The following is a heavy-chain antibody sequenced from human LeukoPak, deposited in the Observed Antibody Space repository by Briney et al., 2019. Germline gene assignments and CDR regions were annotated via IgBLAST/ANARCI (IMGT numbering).Heavy chain of an antibody. V-gene: IGHV4-59*01. J-gene: IGHJ4*02. D-gene: IGHD4-17*01. CDR3: ARGYGDFRVEGRYFHS. CDR1: DGSITNYD. Sequence: SESLSLTCTVSDGSITNYDWSWVPQPPGKGLEFIGHVHYSGTADYNPSLKSRVTISIDTSKKHFFLKLKSVTAADTAVYYCARGYGDFRVEGRYFHSWGQGTLVTVSS. CDR2: VHYSGTA.